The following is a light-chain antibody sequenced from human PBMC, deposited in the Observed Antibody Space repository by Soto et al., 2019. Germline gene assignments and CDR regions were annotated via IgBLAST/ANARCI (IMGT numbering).Light chain of an antibody. Sequence: IVMTQSPATLSVSPGERATLSCRASQSVSSNFAWYQQKPGQAPRLLIYDASTRATGIPARFSGSGSGTEFTLTISSLQSEDFAVYYCQQYKKWPRTFGHGTKADIK. CDR3: QQYKKWPRT. CDR1: QSVSSN. J-gene: IGKJ1*01. CDR2: DAS. V-gene: IGKV3-15*01.